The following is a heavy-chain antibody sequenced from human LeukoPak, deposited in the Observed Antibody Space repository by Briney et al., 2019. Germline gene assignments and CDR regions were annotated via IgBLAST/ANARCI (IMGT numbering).Heavy chain of an antibody. D-gene: IGHD3-10*01. CDR2: IYYSGST. CDR1: GGSISSYY. J-gene: IGHJ4*02. Sequence: PSETLSLTCTVSGGSISSYYWSWIRQPPGKGLEWIGYIYYSGSTNYNPSLKSRVTISVDTSKNQFSLKLSSVTAADTAVYYCARGPRGGNELWVYWGQGTLVTVSS. V-gene: IGHV4-59*01. CDR3: ARGPRGGNELWVY.